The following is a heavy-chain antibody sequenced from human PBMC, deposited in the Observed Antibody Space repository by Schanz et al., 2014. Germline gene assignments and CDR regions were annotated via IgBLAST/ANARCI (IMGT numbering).Heavy chain of an antibody. D-gene: IGHD3-10*01. V-gene: IGHV3-33*01. CDR1: GFTFRSYG. CDR3: ARGPIPIQGVPMDF. J-gene: IGHJ4*02. Sequence: QVQLVESGGGLVQPGGSVRLSCAASGFTFRSYGMHWVRQAPGKGLEWVALISYDGSSKNHADSVQGRFTISRDNSKDTLYLQMSGLTPEDTAVYYCARGPIPIQGVPMDFWGQGTLVTVSS. CDR2: ISYDGSSK.